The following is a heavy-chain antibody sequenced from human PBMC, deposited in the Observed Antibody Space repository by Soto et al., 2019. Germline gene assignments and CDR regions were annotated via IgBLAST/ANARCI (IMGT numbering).Heavy chain of an antibody. CDR2: IVVGSGNT. J-gene: IGHJ6*02. Sequence: QMQLVQSGPEVKKPGTSVKVSCKASGFTFTSSAIQWMRQARGQRLEWIGWIVVGSGNTNYAQKFQERVTITRDMATSTADMELSSLRTDDTAVYYCAAYSGVGEGSMDVWGQGTTVTVSS. D-gene: IGHD2-21*01. CDR3: AAYSGVGEGSMDV. V-gene: IGHV1-58*02. CDR1: GFTFTSSA.